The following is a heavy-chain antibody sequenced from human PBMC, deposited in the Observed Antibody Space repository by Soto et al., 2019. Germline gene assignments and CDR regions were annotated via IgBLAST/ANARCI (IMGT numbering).Heavy chain of an antibody. J-gene: IGHJ4*02. V-gene: IGHV4-4*02. D-gene: IGHD2-2*01. CDR3: ARVTRYQHLLFDY. Sequence: KTSETLSLTCAVSGGSISSSNWWSWARQPPGKGLEWIGEIYHSGSTNYNPSLKSRVTISVDKSKNQFSLKLSSVTAADTAVYYCARVTRYQHLLFDYWGQGTLVTVSS. CDR1: GGSISSSNW. CDR2: IYHSGST.